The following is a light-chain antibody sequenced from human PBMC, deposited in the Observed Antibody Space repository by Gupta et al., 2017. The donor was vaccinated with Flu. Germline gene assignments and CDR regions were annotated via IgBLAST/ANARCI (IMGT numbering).Light chain of an antibody. J-gene: IGKJ1*01. CDR2: GAS. CDR3: HHDGSSLWS. V-gene: IGKV3-20*01. Sequence: EIVLTQSPGTLSLSPGERATLYCRASQSVSSSYLAWYQQKPGHAPRLLIYGASSRATGIPDRFSGSGCGTEFTLTISRLEPEDFAVYYCHHDGSSLWSFGQGTKVQIK. CDR1: QSVSSSY.